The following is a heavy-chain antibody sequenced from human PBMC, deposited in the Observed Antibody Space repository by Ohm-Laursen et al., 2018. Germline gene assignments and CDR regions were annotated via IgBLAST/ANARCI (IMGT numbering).Heavy chain of an antibody. Sequence: SETLSLTCTVSGYSISSGYFWGWIRQPPGKGLEWIGTIYHSGSTKYNPSLKRRVTLSADSSNSQFSLRLTSVTAADTATYYCARGSGFFKLDVWGQGTTVTVSS. J-gene: IGHJ6*02. V-gene: IGHV4-38-2*02. CDR3: ARGSGFFKLDV. CDR1: GYSISSGYF. CDR2: IYHSGST. D-gene: IGHD6-19*01.